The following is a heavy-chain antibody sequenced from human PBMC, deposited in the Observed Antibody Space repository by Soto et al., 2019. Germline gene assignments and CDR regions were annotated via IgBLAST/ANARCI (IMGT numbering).Heavy chain of an antibody. D-gene: IGHD4-17*01. CDR1: GFTFSSYS. CDR3: ARGSTTVTYLGFDY. Sequence: EVQLVESGGGLVKPGRSLRLTCEASGFTFSSYSMYWVRQAPGKGLEWVSSINSGGTQIYYADSVKGRFSISRDTVKRSLFLQMNSLRAEDTGVYFCARGSTTVTYLGFDYWGQGALLSVS. V-gene: IGHV3-21*04. J-gene: IGHJ4*02. CDR2: INSGGTQI.